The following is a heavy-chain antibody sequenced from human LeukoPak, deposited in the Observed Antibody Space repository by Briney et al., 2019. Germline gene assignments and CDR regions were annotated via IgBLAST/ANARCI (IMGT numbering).Heavy chain of an antibody. J-gene: IGHJ4*01. CDR3: TGVCCCGYSAESYWDSEY. Sequence: PSETLSLTCAVYGGSFSGYYWSWIRQPPGKGLEWIGEINHSGSTNYNPYLKSRVTISVNTTKNQFSLKLSSVTAMDTLRADCTGVCCCGYSAESYWDSEYWGPGAPVTV. CDR2: INHSGST. V-gene: IGHV4-34*01. D-gene: IGHD1-26*01. CDR1: GGSFSGYY.